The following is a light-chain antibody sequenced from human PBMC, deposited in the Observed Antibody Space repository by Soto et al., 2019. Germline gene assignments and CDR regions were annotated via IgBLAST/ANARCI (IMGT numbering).Light chain of an antibody. CDR2: GAT. CDR3: LQDYNYPRT. J-gene: IGKJ1*01. Sequence: ALQMTQSPCSLSSSVGDRVTITCRASQDISTELGWYQQKTGKAPKLLVYGATTLQSGVPSKFSGSGSGTDLTRTISDLQPEDFATYYCLQDYNYPRTFGQGTKVKVK. CDR1: QDISTE. V-gene: IGKV1-6*01.